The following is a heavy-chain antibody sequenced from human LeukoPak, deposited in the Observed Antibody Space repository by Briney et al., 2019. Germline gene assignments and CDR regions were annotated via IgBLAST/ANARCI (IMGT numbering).Heavy chain of an antibody. V-gene: IGHV4-34*01. D-gene: IGHD3-3*01. CDR2: INHSGST. CDR1: GGSFSGYY. CDR3: ARWGYYLRGYYMDV. Sequence: SETLSLTCAVYGGSFSGYYWSWIRQPPGKGLEWIGEINHSGSTNYNPSLKSRVTISVDTFKNQFSLKLSSVTAADTAVYYCARWGYYLRGYYMDVWGKGTTVTVSS. J-gene: IGHJ6*03.